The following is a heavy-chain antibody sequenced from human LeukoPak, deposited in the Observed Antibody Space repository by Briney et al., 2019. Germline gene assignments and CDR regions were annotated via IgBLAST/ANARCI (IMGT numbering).Heavy chain of an antibody. CDR1: GFTFSSYA. Sequence: GGSLRLSCAASGFTFSSYAMHWVRQAPGKGLEWVAVISYDGSNKYYADSVKGRFTTSRDNSKNTLYLQMNSLRAEDTAVYYCARDFRAYYDFWSGYENIDYWGQGTLVTVSS. V-gene: IGHV3-30-3*01. CDR3: ARDFRAYYDFWSGYENIDY. D-gene: IGHD3-3*01. J-gene: IGHJ4*02. CDR2: ISYDGSNK.